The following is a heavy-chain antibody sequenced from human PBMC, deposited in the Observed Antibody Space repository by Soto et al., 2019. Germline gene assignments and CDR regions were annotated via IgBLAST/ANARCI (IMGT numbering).Heavy chain of an antibody. CDR1: GGSFSGQY. CDR3: STRAYDTNGYYRFDP. J-gene: IGHJ5*01. D-gene: IGHD3-22*01. V-gene: IGHV4-34*01. Sequence: EALSVTGAVYGGSFSGQYWTWRWQSPGKGLEWIGDINHSGRVNYSPSLKSRVTISLDTSKNQFSLTLSAVTAADTAMYYCSTRAYDTNGYYRFDPWGQGTLV. CDR2: INHSGRV.